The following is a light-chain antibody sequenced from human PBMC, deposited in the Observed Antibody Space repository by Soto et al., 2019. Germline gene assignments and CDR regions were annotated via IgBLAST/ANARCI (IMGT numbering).Light chain of an antibody. CDR3: QQYNDWPPFT. Sequence: EIVMTQSPATLSVSPGESATLSCRASQSVSSNLAWSQQKPGQAPSLLIYGASTRATGVPARFSGSGSGTEFTLTISSLQSEDFAVYYCQQYNDWPPFTFGPGTKVDIK. CDR2: GAS. CDR1: QSVSSN. J-gene: IGKJ3*01. V-gene: IGKV3-15*01.